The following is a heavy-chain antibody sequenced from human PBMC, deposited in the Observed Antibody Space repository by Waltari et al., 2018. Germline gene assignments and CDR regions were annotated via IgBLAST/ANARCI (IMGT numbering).Heavy chain of an antibody. D-gene: IGHD3-10*01. CDR2: STTYNGKA. Sequence: QVQLVQSGPEMKKPGASVKVSCKTSGYNFVAYGISWVRQAPGQGLEWMGYSTTYNGKAKYAEKFQGRLTLSTDTSTSTAYLEVGSLTPDDTAVYYCARDRIRKDFWGQGALVTVSS. V-gene: IGHV1-18*01. J-gene: IGHJ4*02. CDR3: ARDRIRKDF. CDR1: GYNFVAYG.